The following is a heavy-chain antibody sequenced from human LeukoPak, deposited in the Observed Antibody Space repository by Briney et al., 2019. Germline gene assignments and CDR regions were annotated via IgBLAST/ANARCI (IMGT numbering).Heavy chain of an antibody. CDR3: ARHYVFVYGGSSFDY. CDR2: VQYSGST. CDR1: GGSISTFY. J-gene: IGHJ4*02. D-gene: IGHD2-8*01. Sequence: SETLSLTCTISGGSISTFYWSWIRQPPGKGLEWIGYVQYSGSTNYNPSLKSRVTISVDTSKNQFSLKLSSVTAADTAVYYCARHYVFVYGGSSFDYWGQGTLVTVSS. V-gene: IGHV4-59*08.